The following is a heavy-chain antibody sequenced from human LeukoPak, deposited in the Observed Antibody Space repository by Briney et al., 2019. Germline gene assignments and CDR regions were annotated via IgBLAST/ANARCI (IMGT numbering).Heavy chain of an antibody. J-gene: IGHJ4*02. CDR1: GFTFGDYA. D-gene: IGHD1-26*01. CDR2: IRSKAYGGTT. V-gene: IGHV3-49*03. CDR3: TREWGTGSYPPFDY. Sequence: GGSLRLSCTASGFTFGDYAMSWFRQAPGKGLEWVGFIRSKAYGGTTEYAASVKGRFTILRDDSKSIAYLQMNSLKTEDTAVYYCTREWGTGSYPPFDYWGQGTLVTVSS.